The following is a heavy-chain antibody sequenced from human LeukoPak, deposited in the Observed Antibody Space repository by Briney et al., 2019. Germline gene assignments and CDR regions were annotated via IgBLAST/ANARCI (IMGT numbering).Heavy chain of an antibody. CDR2: INHSGST. Sequence: SETLSLTCAVYGGSFSGYYWSWIRQPPGKGLEWIGEINHSGSTNYNPSLKSRVTISVDTSKNQFSLKLSSVTAADTAVYYCAREIDYGGNSGAFDIWGQGTMVTVSS. J-gene: IGHJ3*02. V-gene: IGHV4-34*01. D-gene: IGHD4-23*01. CDR1: GGSFSGYY. CDR3: AREIDYGGNSGAFDI.